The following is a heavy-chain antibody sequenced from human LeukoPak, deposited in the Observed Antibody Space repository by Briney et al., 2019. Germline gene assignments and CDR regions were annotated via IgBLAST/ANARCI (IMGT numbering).Heavy chain of an antibody. V-gene: IGHV3-7*01. CDR3: ARVTMVRGAANDY. J-gene: IGHJ4*02. Sequence: GGSLRLSCAASGFTFSSYWMSWVRQAPGKGLEWVANIKQDGSEKYYVDSVKGRFTISRDNAKNSLYLQMNSPRAEDTAVYYCARVTMVRGAANDYWGQGTLVTVSS. CDR1: GFTFSSYW. D-gene: IGHD3-10*01. CDR2: IKQDGSEK.